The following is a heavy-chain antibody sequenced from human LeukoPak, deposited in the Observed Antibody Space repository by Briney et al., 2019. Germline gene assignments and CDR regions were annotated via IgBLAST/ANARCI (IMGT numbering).Heavy chain of an antibody. J-gene: IGHJ2*01. CDR2: ISYDGSNK. D-gene: IGHD2-2*01. Sequence: QPGGSLRLSCAASRFTFSSYAMHWVRQAPGKGLEWVAVISYDGSNKYYADSVKGRFTISRDNSKNTLYLQMNSLRAEDTAVYYCARDRISVGYCSSTSCSYWYFDLWGRGTLVTVSS. CDR3: ARDRISVGYCSSTSCSYWYFDL. CDR1: RFTFSSYA. V-gene: IGHV3-30*04.